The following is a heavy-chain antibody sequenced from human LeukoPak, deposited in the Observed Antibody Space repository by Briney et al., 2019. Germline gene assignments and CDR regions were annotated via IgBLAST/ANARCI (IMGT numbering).Heavy chain of an antibody. CDR3: ARVGQYSSGWYHTWDYYHYYMDV. CDR2: IYYSGST. V-gene: IGHV4-59*01. Sequence: SETLSLTCTFSGDSFSSYYWSWIRQPPGKGLEWIGYIYYSGSTNYNPSLKSRVTISVDTSKNQFSLKLSSVTAADTAVYYCARVGQYSSGWYHTWDYYHYYMDVWGKGTTVTVSS. D-gene: IGHD6-19*01. J-gene: IGHJ6*03. CDR1: GDSFSSYY.